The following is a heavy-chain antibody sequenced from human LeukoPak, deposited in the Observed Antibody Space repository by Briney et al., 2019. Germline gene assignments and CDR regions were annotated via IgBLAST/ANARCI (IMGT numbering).Heavy chain of an antibody. D-gene: IGHD2/OR15-2a*01. CDR1: GGSISSYY. J-gene: IGHJ5*02. V-gene: IGHV4-59*01. Sequence: SETLSLTCTVSGGSISSYYWSWIRQPPGKGLEWIGYIYYSGSTNYNPSLKSRVTISVDTSKNQFSLKLSSVTAADTAVYCCARGTTRWDWFDPWGQGTLVTVSS. CDR2: IYYSGST. CDR3: ARGTTRWDWFDP.